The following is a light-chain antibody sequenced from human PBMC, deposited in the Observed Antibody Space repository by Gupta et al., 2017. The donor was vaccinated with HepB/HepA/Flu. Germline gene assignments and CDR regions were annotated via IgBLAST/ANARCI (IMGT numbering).Light chain of an antibody. Sequence: IVITPSPLPLPVTPREPAPITCRSTQSVLHSNGYNYVEYYLQKAGQSPQLLIYLGCKRGAVAPDRCSGSGSRTDFTLKISRVEAEDVGVYCCRQARQTPRTFGQGTKVEIK. CDR2: LGC. V-gene: IGKV2-28*01. CDR3: RQARQTPRT. CDR1: QSVLHSNGYNY. J-gene: IGKJ1*01.